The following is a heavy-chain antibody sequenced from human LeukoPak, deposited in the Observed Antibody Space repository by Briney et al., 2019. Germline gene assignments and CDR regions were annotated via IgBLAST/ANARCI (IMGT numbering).Heavy chain of an antibody. CDR1: GGSISSTSSY. Sequence: PSETLSLTCTVSGGSISSTSSYWGWIRQPPGKGLEWIATIYYSGSTYYNASLKSRITIAVDTSKSQFSLKLSSVTAADTAVYYCARLNYSGFDYWGQGTLVTFSS. CDR3: ARLNYSGFDY. J-gene: IGHJ4*02. D-gene: IGHD2-15*01. CDR2: IYYSGST. V-gene: IGHV4-39*01.